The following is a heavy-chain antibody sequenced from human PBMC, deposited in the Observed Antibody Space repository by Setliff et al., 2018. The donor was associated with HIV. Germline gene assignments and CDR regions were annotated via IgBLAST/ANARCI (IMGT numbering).Heavy chain of an antibody. CDR3: ARDARDWGRAFDI. J-gene: IGHJ3*02. Sequence: GSLRFSCAASGFSLSDAWMNWVRQAPGKGLEWVSCISSGDGSRIGYADSVKGRFTISRDNTKNTLYLQMNSLRAEDTAVYYCARDARDWGRAFDIWGQGTMVTVSS. V-gene: IGHV3-74*01. D-gene: IGHD3-16*01. CDR1: GFSLSDAW. CDR2: ISSGDGSRI.